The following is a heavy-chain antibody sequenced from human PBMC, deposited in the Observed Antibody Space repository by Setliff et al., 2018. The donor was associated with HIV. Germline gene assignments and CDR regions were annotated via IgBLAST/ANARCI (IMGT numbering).Heavy chain of an antibody. D-gene: IGHD2-15*01. CDR3: ASSGGSTRYFYYMDV. V-gene: IGHV1-18*01. Sequence: ASVKVSCKASGYMFISYGISWVRQAPGPGLEWMGWVSVYSGHTKYAQKFQDRVTMTTDTSTSTAYMELRSLRSDDTAVYYCASSGGSTRYFYYMDVWGKGTTVTVSS. CDR1: GYMFISYG. CDR2: VSVYSGHT. J-gene: IGHJ6*03.